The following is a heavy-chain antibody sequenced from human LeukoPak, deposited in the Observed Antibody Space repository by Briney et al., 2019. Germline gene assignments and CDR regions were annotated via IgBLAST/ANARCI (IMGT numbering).Heavy chain of an antibody. V-gene: IGHV3-48*04. CDR3: AKGGFITVSSSWYAPMDV. CDR1: GFTFSTYS. Sequence: PGGSLRLSCAASGFTFSTYSMNWVRQAPGKGLEWVSHISSSSSTIFYGDSVKGRFTISRDNAKNTLYLQMNSLRAEDTAVYYCAKGGFITVSSSWYAPMDVWGKGTTVTVSS. J-gene: IGHJ6*03. CDR2: ISSSSSTI. D-gene: IGHD6-13*01.